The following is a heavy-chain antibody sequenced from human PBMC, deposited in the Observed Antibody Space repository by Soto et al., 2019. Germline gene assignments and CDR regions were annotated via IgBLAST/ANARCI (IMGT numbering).Heavy chain of an antibody. CDR3: ARTLRGRGVKYFDD. Sequence: SQTLSLTCAISGDSVSNNSVAWNWVRQSPSRGLEWLGRTYYRSKWHYYYAPSVRSRITINPDTSKNHFSLQLNSVSPEDAAVYYCARTLRGRGVKYFDDWGQGTLVTVSS. J-gene: IGHJ4*02. D-gene: IGHD3-10*01. CDR2: TYYRSKWHY. V-gene: IGHV6-1*01. CDR1: GDSVSNNSVA.